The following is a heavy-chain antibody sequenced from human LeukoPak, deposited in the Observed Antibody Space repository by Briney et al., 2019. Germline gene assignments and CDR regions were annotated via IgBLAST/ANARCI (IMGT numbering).Heavy chain of an antibody. J-gene: IGHJ5*02. Sequence: ASVKVSCKPSGYTFTTYGISWVRQAPGQGLEWMGWISAYNGNTNYAQKLQGRVTLTTDTSTSTAYMELRSLRSDDTAVYYCAKADCSSCWFAPWGQGTLVTVSS. CDR3: AKADCSSCWFAP. CDR1: GYTFTTYG. CDR2: ISAYNGNT. V-gene: IGHV1-18*01. D-gene: IGHD2-2*01.